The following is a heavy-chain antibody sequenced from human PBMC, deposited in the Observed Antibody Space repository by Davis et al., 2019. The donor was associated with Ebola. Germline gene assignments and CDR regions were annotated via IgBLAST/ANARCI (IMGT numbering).Heavy chain of an antibody. Sequence: SETLSLTCAVYGGSFSGYYWSWIRQPPGKGLEWIGEINHSGSTNYNPSLKSRVPISVDTSKNQFSLKLNSVTPEDTAVYYCARAVGWANWYFDLWGRGTLVTVSS. D-gene: IGHD1-26*01. J-gene: IGHJ2*01. V-gene: IGHV4-34*01. CDR2: INHSGST. CDR3: ARAVGWANWYFDL. CDR1: GGSFSGYY.